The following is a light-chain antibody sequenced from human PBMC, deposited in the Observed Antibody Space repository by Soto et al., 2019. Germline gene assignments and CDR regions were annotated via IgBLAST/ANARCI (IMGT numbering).Light chain of an antibody. CDR2: SAS. CDR3: QQYNNWPQGT. J-gene: IGKJ1*01. V-gene: IGKV3-15*01. CDR1: QSLSIN. Sequence: EIVMTQSPATLSVSPGERATLSCRASQSLSINLAWYQQKPGQAPRLLIYSASTRATGIPSRFSGSGSGTEFTLTISSLQSEDFAVYYCQQYNNWPQGTFGQGTKVDI.